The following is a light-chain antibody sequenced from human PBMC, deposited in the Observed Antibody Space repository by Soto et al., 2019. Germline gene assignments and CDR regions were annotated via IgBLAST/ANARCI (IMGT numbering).Light chain of an antibody. J-gene: IGKJ1*01. CDR2: DAS. CDR1: QTIDRW. Sequence: DIQLTQSPSTLSAAIGDRVVITCRASQTIDRWLAWYQQRPGLAPTLLIYDASTLESGVPSRCSGSGSETDFPLSISSVKPDDFASYHCQQYADNPSFGQGTSVEVK. V-gene: IGKV1-5*01. CDR3: QQYADNPS.